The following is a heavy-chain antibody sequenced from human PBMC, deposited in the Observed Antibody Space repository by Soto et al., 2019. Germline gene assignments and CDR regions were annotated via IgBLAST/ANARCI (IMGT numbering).Heavy chain of an antibody. CDR2: IYYSGST. Sequence: ASETPSLPSPKSDGSLRSRNFYWGRVPQPPGKGLEWIGSIYYSGSTYYNPSLKSRVTISVDTSKTQFSLKLSSVTAADTAVYYCARDGKDIVLMEGAFDIWGQGTMVTVSS. CDR3: ARDGKDIVLMEGAFDI. D-gene: IGHD2-8*01. V-gene: IGHV4-39*02. J-gene: IGHJ3*02. CDR1: DGSLRSRNFY.